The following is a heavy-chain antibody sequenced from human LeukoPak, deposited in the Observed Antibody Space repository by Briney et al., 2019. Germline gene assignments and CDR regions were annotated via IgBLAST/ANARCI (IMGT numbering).Heavy chain of an antibody. Sequence: PSETLSLTCTVSGGSISSYYRSWIRQPPGKGLGSIGYIYYSGSTNYNPSLKSRVTISVDTSKNQFSLKLSSVTAADTAVYYCARVGSSTRYYFDYWGQGTLVTVSS. V-gene: IGHV4-59*01. D-gene: IGHD2-2*01. CDR3: ARVGSSTRYYFDY. J-gene: IGHJ4*02. CDR2: IYYSGST. CDR1: GGSISSYY.